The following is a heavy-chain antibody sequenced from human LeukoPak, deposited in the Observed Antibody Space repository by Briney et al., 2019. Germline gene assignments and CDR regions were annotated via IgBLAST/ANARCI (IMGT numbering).Heavy chain of an antibody. Sequence: GGSLRLSCAASGFTVSSNYMSWVRQAPGKGLEWVSVIYSGGGTDYADSVKGRFTISRDNSKNTLYLQMNSLRAEDTAVYYCARAVGVTAIHNAFDIWGQGTTVTVSS. D-gene: IGHD2-21*02. CDR1: GFTVSSNY. V-gene: IGHV3-66*02. CDR2: IYSGGGT. CDR3: ARAVGVTAIHNAFDI. J-gene: IGHJ3*02.